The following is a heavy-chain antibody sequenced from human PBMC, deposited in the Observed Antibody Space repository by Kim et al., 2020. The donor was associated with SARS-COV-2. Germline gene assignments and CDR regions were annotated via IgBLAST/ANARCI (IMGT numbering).Heavy chain of an antibody. Sequence: GGSLRLSCAASGFAIGGYWMAWLRQFPGKGLEWVANIKPDGSLKFYVDSVEGRFTVSRDNVKNSVYLQMDGLRPEDTAVYYCASDDGFRSLDHWGQGIL. D-gene: IGHD6-25*01. CDR3: ASDDGFRSLDH. J-gene: IGHJ4*02. CDR2: IKPDGSLK. CDR1: GFAIGGYW. V-gene: IGHV3-7*01.